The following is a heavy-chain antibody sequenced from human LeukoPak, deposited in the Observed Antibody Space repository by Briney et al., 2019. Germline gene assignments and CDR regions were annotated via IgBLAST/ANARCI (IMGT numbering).Heavy chain of an antibody. CDR1: GGSFRGYY. V-gene: IGHV4-34*01. Sequence: PSETLSLTCAVYGGSFRGYYWSWIRQPPGKGLEWIGEINHSGSTNYNPSLKSRVTISVDTSKNQFSLKLSSVTAADTAVYYCARGEWLVLYDNWGQGTLVTVSS. J-gene: IGHJ4*02. CDR2: INHSGST. CDR3: ARGEWLVLYDN. D-gene: IGHD6-19*01.